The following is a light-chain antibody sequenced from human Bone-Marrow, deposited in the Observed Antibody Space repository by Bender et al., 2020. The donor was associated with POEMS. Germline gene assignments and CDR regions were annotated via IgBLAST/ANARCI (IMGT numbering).Light chain of an antibody. CDR3: SSYGGFNNYVV. J-gene: IGLJ2*01. CDR2: EVN. V-gene: IGLV2-8*01. CDR1: SNDVGNYNY. Sequence: QSALAQPASVSGSPGQSITISCTGTSNDVGNYNYVSWYQQHPGKAPRLMIFEVNERPSGVPDRFSGSKSGNTASLTVAGLQAEDEADYYCSSYGGFNNYVVFGGGTKLTVL.